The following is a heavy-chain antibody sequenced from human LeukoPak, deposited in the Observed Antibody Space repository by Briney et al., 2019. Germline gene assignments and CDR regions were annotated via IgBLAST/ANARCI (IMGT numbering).Heavy chain of an antibody. V-gene: IGHV3-23*01. CDR1: GFTFSSYA. Sequence: GGSLRLSCAASGFTFSSYAMSWVRQAPGKGLEWVSAISGSGGSTYYADSVKGRFTISRDNSKNTLYLQMNSLRAEDTAVYYCAKDLVVMGTYYYDSSGYYPDYWGQGTLVTVSS. J-gene: IGHJ4*02. D-gene: IGHD3-22*01. CDR2: ISGSGGST. CDR3: AKDLVVMGTYYYDSSGYYPDY.